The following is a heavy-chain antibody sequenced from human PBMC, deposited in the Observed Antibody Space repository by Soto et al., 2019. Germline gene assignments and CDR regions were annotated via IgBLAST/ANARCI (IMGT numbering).Heavy chain of an antibody. D-gene: IGHD6-19*01. CDR3: AGDEERSSGRRWGSPYYYYSAINV. Sequence: TSETLSLTCAVYCGSFSGSQWTWIRQPPGKGLEWIGEIDHRGSTNYNASLKSRVTLSVDTSKKQFSLKLSSVTAADTAIYYCAGDEERSSGRRWGSPYYYYSAINVWGQGTTVTVSS. CDR2: IDHRGST. J-gene: IGHJ6*02. CDR1: CGSFSGSQ. V-gene: IGHV4-34*01.